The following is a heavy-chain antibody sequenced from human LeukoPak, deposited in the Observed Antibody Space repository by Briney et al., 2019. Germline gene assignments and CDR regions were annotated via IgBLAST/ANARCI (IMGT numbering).Heavy chain of an antibody. CDR2: IVVGSGNT. D-gene: IGHD6-13*01. V-gene: IGHV1-58*02. Sequence: SVKVSCKASGFTFTSSAMQWVRQARGQRLEWIGWIVVGSGNTNYAQKFQERVTITRDMSTSTVYMELSSLRSEDTAVYYCARDCSSSWYSYDYWGQGTLVTVSS. CDR1: GFTFTSSA. CDR3: ARDCSSSWYSYDY. J-gene: IGHJ4*02.